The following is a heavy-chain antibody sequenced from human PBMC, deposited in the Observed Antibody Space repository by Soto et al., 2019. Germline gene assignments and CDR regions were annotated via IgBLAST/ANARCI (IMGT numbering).Heavy chain of an antibody. CDR2: IGPSSSYT. Sequence: GGSLRLSCAASGFTFSDYYMSWIRQAPGKGLEWVSYIGPSSSYTNYADSVKGRFTISRDNTKNSLYLQMNSLRAEDTAVYYCARGGRLMRYSDYWGQGTLVTVSS. D-gene: IGHD3-9*01. V-gene: IGHV3-11*06. CDR1: GFTFSDYY. CDR3: ARGGRLMRYSDY. J-gene: IGHJ4*02.